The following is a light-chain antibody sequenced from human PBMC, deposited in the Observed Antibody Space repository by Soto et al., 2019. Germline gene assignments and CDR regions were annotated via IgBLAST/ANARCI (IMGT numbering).Light chain of an antibody. Sequence: QSVLTQPPSASGTPGQRVTISCSGSSSNIVSNTVNWYQQLPGTAPKLLIYSNNQRPSGVPDRFSGSKSGTSASLAISGLQSEDEADYYCAAWDDSLNVVFGGGTKLTV. J-gene: IGLJ2*01. V-gene: IGLV1-44*01. CDR1: SSNIVSNT. CDR3: AAWDDSLNVV. CDR2: SNN.